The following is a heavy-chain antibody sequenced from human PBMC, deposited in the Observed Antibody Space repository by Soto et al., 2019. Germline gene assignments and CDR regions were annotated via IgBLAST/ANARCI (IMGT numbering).Heavy chain of an antibody. CDR2: ISGSGSST. CDR3: AKGDRNQPAVFDY. V-gene: IGHV3-23*01. CDR1: GFTFSSYA. J-gene: IGHJ4*02. D-gene: IGHD2-2*01. Sequence: EVQLLESGGGLVQPGGSLRLSCAASGFTFSSYAMNWVRQAPGKGLEWVSGISGSGSSTYYSDSVRGRFTISRDNSKNTLYLQMNRLRAEDTAVYYCAKGDRNQPAVFDYWGQGTLVTVSS.